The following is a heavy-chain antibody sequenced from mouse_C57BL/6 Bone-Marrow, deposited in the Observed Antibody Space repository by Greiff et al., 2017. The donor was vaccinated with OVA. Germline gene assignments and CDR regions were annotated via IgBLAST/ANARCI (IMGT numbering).Heavy chain of an antibody. CDR1: GYTFTSYW. D-gene: IGHD1-1*01. Sequence: VKLQESGAELVKPGASVKLSCKASGYTFTSYWMHWVKQRPGQGLEWIGMIHPNSGSTNYNEKFKSKATLTVDKSSSTAYMQLSSLTSEDSAVYYCARRHYYGSSYWYFDVWGTGTTVTVSS. CDR3: ARRHYYGSSYWYFDV. V-gene: IGHV1-64*01. J-gene: IGHJ1*03. CDR2: IHPNSGST.